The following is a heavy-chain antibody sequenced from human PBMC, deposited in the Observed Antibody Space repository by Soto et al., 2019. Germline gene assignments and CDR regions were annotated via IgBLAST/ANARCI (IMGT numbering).Heavy chain of an antibody. CDR2: IYYSGST. Sequence: QVQLQESGPGLVKPSETLSLTCTVSGGSISSYYWSWIRQPPGKGLEWIGYIYYSGSTNYIPSLKSRVTISVDTSKNQFSLKLSSVTAADTAVYYCARDKYYDILGLDPWGQGTLVTVSS. V-gene: IGHV4-59*01. CDR3: ARDKYYDILGLDP. CDR1: GGSISSYY. D-gene: IGHD3-9*01. J-gene: IGHJ5*02.